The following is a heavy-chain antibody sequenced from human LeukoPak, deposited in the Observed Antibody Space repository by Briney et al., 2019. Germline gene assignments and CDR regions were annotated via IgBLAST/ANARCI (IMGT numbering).Heavy chain of an antibody. CDR2: ISAYNGNT. D-gene: IGHD3-22*01. J-gene: IGHJ5*02. V-gene: IGHV1-18*01. CDR3: AREKDYYDSSGYYH. Sequence: ASVKVSCKASGYTFTSYGISWVRQAPGQGLEWMGWISAYNGNTNYAQKLQGRVTMTTDTSTSTAYMELRSLRSDDTAVYYCAREKDYYDSSGYYHWGQGTLVTVSS. CDR1: GYTFTSYG.